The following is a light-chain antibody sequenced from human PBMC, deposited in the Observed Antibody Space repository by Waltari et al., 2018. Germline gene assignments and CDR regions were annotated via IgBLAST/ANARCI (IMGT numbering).Light chain of an antibody. J-gene: IGKJ1*01. Sequence: DIQMTQSPSSLSASVGDRVSITCRASQNIKTFLNWYQQKPGKAPQLLIYSASGLETGVPSRFSGSGSGTEFTLTIISLHPEDFATYYCQQSYSTPETFGQGTKVEVK. CDR1: QNIKTF. CDR3: QQSYSTPET. V-gene: IGKV1-39*01. CDR2: SAS.